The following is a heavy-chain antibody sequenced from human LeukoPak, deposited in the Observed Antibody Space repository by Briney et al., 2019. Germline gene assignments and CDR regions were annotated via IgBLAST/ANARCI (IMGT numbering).Heavy chain of an antibody. CDR2: IYYSGII. J-gene: IGHJ4*02. Sequence: SETLSLTCTVSGGSVSDYYWSWIRQPPGKGLEWIAYIYYSGIINYNPSLKSRASISVDTSNNLCSLRLSSVTAADTAVYYCARGWGYFDYWGQGTLVTVSS. CDR3: ARGWGYFDY. D-gene: IGHD3-16*01. V-gene: IGHV4-59*08. CDR1: GGSVSDYY.